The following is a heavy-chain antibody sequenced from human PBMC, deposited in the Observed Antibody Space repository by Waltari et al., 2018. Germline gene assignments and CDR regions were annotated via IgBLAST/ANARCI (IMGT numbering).Heavy chain of an antibody. CDR2: INHSGST. CDR1: GGSFSGYY. J-gene: IGHJ3*02. Sequence: QVQLQQWGAGLLKPSETLSLTCAVYGGSFSGYYWSCIRQPPGRGLEWIGEINHSGSTNYNPSLKSRVTISVDTSKNQFSLKLSSVTAADTAVYYCAREPSITMIVVVPDAFDIWGQGTMVTVSS. V-gene: IGHV4-34*01. CDR3: AREPSITMIVVVPDAFDI. D-gene: IGHD3-22*01.